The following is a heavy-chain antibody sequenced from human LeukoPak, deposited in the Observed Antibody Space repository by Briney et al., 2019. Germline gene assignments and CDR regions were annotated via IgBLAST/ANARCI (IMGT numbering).Heavy chain of an antibody. D-gene: IGHD1-14*01. J-gene: IGHJ6*03. CDR2: IYQSGNT. V-gene: IGHV4-38-2*02. CDR3: ARVRPTGFGYMDV. CDR1: GYLISSDYY. Sequence: PSETLSLTCTVSGYLISSDYYWGWIRQSPVKGLEWIGNIYQSGNTYYNPSLESRVTISVDTSKNQFSLRLNSVTAADTAVYYCARVRPTGFGYMDVWGKGTSVTVSS.